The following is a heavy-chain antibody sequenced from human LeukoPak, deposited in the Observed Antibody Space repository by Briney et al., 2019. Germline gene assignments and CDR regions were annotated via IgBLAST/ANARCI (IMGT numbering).Heavy chain of an antibody. CDR2: INSDAGSI. Sequence: PGGSLRLSCAASGFTFSNYWMHWVRQSPGKELVWVARINSDAGSITYVDSVKDRFTISRNNAKNTLYLQIDNLRAEDTAMYFCARGGPVGGPPGSLDSWGQGTLLTVSS. CDR3: ARGGPVGGPPGSLDS. D-gene: IGHD6-19*01. CDR1: GFTFSNYW. J-gene: IGHJ5*01. V-gene: IGHV3-74*01.